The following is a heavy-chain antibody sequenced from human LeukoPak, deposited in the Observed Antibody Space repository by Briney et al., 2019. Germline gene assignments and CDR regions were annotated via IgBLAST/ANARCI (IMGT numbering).Heavy chain of an antibody. CDR1: GYTFTGYY. CDR3: ARGRPAAPGPRPQYYFDY. V-gene: IGHV1-69*13. CDR2: IIPIFGTA. Sequence: ASVNVSCKASGYTFTGYYMNWVRQAPGQGLEWMGGIIPIFGTANYAQKFQGRVTITADESTSTAYMELSSLRSEDTAVYYCARGRPAAPGPRPQYYFDYWGQGSLVTVSS. D-gene: IGHD2-2*01. J-gene: IGHJ4*02.